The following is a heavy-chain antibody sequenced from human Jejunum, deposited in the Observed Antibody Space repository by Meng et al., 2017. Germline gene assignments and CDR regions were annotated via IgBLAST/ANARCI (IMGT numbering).Heavy chain of an antibody. CDR1: GYTFIDAY. CDR3: ARDGGYYDLDY. J-gene: IGHJ4*02. D-gene: IGHD3-3*01. Sequence: VRLVQSGAEVNEPGASVKVSCKASGYTFIDAYGHWVRQAPGQGLEWMGRIIPSISDAGSAQKFQGRVTLTWDTSISTAYMELSSLRSDDTATYYCARDGGYYDLDYWGQGTLVTVSS. CDR2: IIPSISDA. V-gene: IGHV1-2*06.